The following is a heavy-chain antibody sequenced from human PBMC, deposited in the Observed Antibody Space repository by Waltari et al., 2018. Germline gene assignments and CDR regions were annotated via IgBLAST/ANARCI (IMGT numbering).Heavy chain of an antibody. CDR3: ATYIGASVGTAAFDV. Sequence: QLQLQESGPRLVRPSETLSLICRVSGVSITSNRHYWAWIRPSPGQGLVWIGTVSYSGTTYISPSLKSLVSVSRDTSQNQVSLILVSVTAAYMAVYYCATYIGASVGTAAFDVWCQGTMVTVSS. D-gene: IGHD5-12*01. CDR1: GVSITSNRHY. CDR2: VSYSGTT. V-gene: IGHV4-39*01. J-gene: IGHJ3*01.